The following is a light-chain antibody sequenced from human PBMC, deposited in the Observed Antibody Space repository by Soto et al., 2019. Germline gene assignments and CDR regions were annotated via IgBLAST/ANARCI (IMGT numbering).Light chain of an antibody. J-gene: IGLJ2*01. Sequence: QSALTQPPSVSGSPGQSVTISCTGTSSDVGTYNHVSWYQQPPGTAPRLMIYEVSNRPSGVPDRFSGSKSCTTASLTISGLQPEAEADYYCSSYTSTTTFVIFGGGTKLTVL. CDR3: SSYTSTTTFVI. CDR2: EVS. CDR1: SSDVGTYNH. V-gene: IGLV2-18*02.